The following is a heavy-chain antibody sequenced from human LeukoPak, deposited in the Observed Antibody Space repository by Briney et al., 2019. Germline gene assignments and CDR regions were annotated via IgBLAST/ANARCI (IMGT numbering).Heavy chain of an antibody. V-gene: IGHV3-7*03. CDR2: IKQDGSEK. J-gene: IGHJ6*04. D-gene: IGHD3-10*01. CDR1: GFTFSSYW. CDR3: ARAGFYYYGSGIDGMDV. Sequence: GRSLRLSCAASGFTFSSYWMSWVRQAPGKGLEWVANIKQDGSEKYYVDSVKGRFTISRDNAKNSLYLQMNSLRAEDTAVYYCARAGFYYYGSGIDGMDVWGKGTTVTVSS.